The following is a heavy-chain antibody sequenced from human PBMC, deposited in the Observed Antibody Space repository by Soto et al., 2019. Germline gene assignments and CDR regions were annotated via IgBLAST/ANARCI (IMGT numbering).Heavy chain of an antibody. D-gene: IGHD2-8*01. V-gene: IGHV1-3*01. CDR1: GYTFTNYA. Sequence: ASVKVSCKASGYTFTNYAMHWVRQAPGQRLEWMGWINAGNGNTKYSQKFQGRVTITRDTSASTAYMELSRLRAEDTAVYYYPREKYCTNGVCYTSPFDYWGQGTLVTVSS. CDR2: INAGNGNT. CDR3: PREKYCTNGVCYTSPFDY. J-gene: IGHJ4*02.